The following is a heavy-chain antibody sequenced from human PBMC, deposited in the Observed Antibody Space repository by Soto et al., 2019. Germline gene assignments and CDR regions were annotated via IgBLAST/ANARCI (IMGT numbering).Heavy chain of an antibody. CDR3: TTQGFGGLHGLVDV. CDR2: ISNIGFT. J-gene: IGHJ6*02. Sequence: QVQLQESGPGLVKPSETLSLTCTVSGGSISSINNHFSNHYCSWIRLSPGKGLEWIGYISNIGFTRYNPSLKTLVSISGDTSKTQFSLKLPSVTAADPAVYYCTTQGFGGLHGLVDVWGQGTTVTVSS. V-gene: IGHV4-61*01. CDR1: GGSISSINNHFSNHY. D-gene: IGHD3-10*01.